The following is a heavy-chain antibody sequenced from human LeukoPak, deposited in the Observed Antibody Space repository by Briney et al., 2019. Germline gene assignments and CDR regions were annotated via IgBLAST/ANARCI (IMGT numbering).Heavy chain of an antibody. CDR3: ARGRMIFGAYYYYMDV. CDR2: ISSSGSTI. CDR1: GFTFSDYY. V-gene: IGHV3-11*01. D-gene: IGHD3/OR15-3a*01. Sequence: GGALRLSCAASGFTFSDYYMSWIRQAPGKGLEWVSYISSSGSTIYYADSVKGRFTISRDNAKNSLYLQMNSLRAEDTAVYYCARGRMIFGAYYYYMDVWGKGTTVTVSS. J-gene: IGHJ6*03.